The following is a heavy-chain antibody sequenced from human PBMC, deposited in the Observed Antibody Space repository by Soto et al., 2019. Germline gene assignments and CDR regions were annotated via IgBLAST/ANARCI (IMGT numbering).Heavy chain of an antibody. J-gene: IGHJ4*02. CDR1: GFTFSTYG. CDR2: IWYDGSNK. CDR3: ARDSRRLRLGETFDF. V-gene: IGHV3-33*01. Sequence: QVQLVESGGGVVQPGRSLRLSCAASGFTFSTYGMHWVRQAPGKGPEWVAVIWYDGSNKRSADSLKGRFTISRDNSKTPLYLQMNSLTAEDTAVYYCARDSRRLRLGETFDFWGQGTLVIVSS. D-gene: IGHD3-16*01.